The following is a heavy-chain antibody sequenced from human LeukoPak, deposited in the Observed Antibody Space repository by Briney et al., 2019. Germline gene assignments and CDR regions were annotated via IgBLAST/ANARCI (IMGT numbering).Heavy chain of an antibody. CDR2: IWYDGSNK. CDR1: GFTFSSYG. J-gene: IGHJ4*02. Sequence: GGSLRLSCAASGFTFSSYGMHWVRQAPGKGLEWVAVIWYDGSNKYYADSVKGRFTISRDNSKDTLYLQMNSLRAEDTAVYYCARSSSIWWYFDQWGQGTLVTVSS. V-gene: IGHV3-33*01. CDR3: ARSSSIWWYFDQ. D-gene: IGHD6-13*01.